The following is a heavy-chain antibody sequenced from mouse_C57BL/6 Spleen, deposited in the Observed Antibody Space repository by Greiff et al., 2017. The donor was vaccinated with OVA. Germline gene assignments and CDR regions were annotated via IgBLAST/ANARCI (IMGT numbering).Heavy chain of an antibody. CDR2: IYPGDGDT. CDR1: GYAFSSSW. J-gene: IGHJ2*01. CDR3: ARTGTYYFDY. Sequence: VQLQQSGPELVKPGASVKISCKASGYAFSSSWMNWVKQRPGKGLEWIGRIYPGDGDTTYNGKFKGKATLTADKSSSTAYMQLSSLTSEDSAVYFCARTGTYYFDYLGQGTTLTVSS. V-gene: IGHV1-82*01. D-gene: IGHD4-1*01.